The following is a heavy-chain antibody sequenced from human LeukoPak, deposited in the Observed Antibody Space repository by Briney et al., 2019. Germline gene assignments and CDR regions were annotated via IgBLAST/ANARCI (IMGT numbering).Heavy chain of an antibody. J-gene: IGHJ4*02. CDR3: ARRFYDSSGYTPPPFDY. CDR1: GYRFTIYW. Sequence: GESLKISCMGSGYRFTIYWSCGMRQMPGKGLGWVGIIYAGDSDTSYSPSFEGQVTISADKSISTGYLQWSSMKASDTAMYFCARRFYDSSGYTPPPFDYWGQGTLVTVSS. V-gene: IGHV5-51*01. CDR2: IYAGDSDT. D-gene: IGHD3-22*01.